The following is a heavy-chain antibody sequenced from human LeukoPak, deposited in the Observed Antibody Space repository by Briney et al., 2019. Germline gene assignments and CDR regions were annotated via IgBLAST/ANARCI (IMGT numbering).Heavy chain of an antibody. CDR2: IKQDGSDK. CDR3: ARDYYYGAGRLGYMDV. J-gene: IGHJ6*03. V-gene: IGHV3-7*01. D-gene: IGHD3-10*01. Sequence: GGSLRLSCAASGFTFSSYGMSWVRQAPGKGLEWVANIKQDGSDKYYVDSVKGRFTISRDNAKNSLYLQMNSLRAEDTAVYYCARDYYYGAGRLGYMDVWGKGTTVTVSS. CDR1: GFTFSSYG.